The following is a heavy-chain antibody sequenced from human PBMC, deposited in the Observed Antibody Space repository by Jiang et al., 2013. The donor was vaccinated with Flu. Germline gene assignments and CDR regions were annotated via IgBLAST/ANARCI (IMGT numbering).Heavy chain of an antibody. Sequence: GSGLVKPSETLSLTCTVSGGSVSSGSYYWSWIRQPPGKGLEWIGYIYYSGSTNYNPSLKSRVTISVDTSKNQFSLKLSSVTAADTAVYYCARDGRMATIDYWGQGTLVTVSS. CDR2: IYYSGST. D-gene: IGHD5-24*01. CDR3: ARDGRMATIDY. CDR1: GGSVSSGSYY. J-gene: IGHJ4*02. V-gene: IGHV4-61*01.